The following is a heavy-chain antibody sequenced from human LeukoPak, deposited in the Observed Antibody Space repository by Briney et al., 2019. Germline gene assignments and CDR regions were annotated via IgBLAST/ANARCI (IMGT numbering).Heavy chain of an antibody. Sequence: GGSLRLTCAASGFTVRSSAKNWVWQAPGKGLEWVSGISESGVGSNYADSVKGRFTTSRDNSKNTLYLQMNSLRAEDTAVYYCGKVKVGATFDYWGQGTLVTVSS. D-gene: IGHD1-26*01. CDR3: GKVKVGATFDY. J-gene: IGHJ4*02. CDR1: GFTVRSSA. V-gene: IGHV3-23*01. CDR2: ISESGVGS.